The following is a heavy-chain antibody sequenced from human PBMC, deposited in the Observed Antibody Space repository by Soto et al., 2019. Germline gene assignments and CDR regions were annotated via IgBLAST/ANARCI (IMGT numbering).Heavy chain of an antibody. V-gene: IGHV3-23*01. CDR2: ISGGSGST. CDR1: GFTFSSYA. D-gene: IGHD4-17*01. Sequence: GGSLRLSCAASGFTFSSYAMNWVRQAPGKGLEWVPVISGGSGSTYYADSVKGRFTISRDNSKNTLYLQMNSLRAEDTAVYYCAKARYGEGRGFDYWGQGTLVTVYS. CDR3: AKARYGEGRGFDY. J-gene: IGHJ4*02.